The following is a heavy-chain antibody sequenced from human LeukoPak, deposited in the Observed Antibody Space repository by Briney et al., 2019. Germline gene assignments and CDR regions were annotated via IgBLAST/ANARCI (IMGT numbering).Heavy chain of an antibody. J-gene: IGHJ4*02. V-gene: IGHV3-33*01. CDR3: ARDQSGYDFGFDY. D-gene: IGHD5-12*01. Sequence: GGSMRLSCVASGFTFSSYGMHWVRQAPGKGLEWVAVIWYDGSNKYYADSVKGRFTISRDNSENTLYLQMNSLRAEDTAVYYCARDQSGYDFGFDYWGQGTLVTVSS. CDR2: IWYDGSNK. CDR1: GFTFSSYG.